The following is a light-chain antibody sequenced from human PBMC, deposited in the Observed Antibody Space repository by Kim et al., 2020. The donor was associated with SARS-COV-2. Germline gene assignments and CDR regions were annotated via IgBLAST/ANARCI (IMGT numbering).Light chain of an antibody. V-gene: IGLV2-14*03. CDR3: SSYTSSSTRV. Sequence: QSALTQPASVSGSPGQSITISCTGTSSDVGGYNHVSWYQQHPGKAPKLMIYDVSNRPSGVSNRFSGSKSGNTASLTISGLQAEDEADYYCSSYTSSSTRVFGGGTQLTVL. CDR1: SSDVGGYNH. J-gene: IGLJ2*01. CDR2: DVS.